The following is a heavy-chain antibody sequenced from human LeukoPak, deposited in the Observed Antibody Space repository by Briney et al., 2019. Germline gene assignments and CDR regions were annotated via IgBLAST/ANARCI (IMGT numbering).Heavy chain of an antibody. D-gene: IGHD3-16*01. CDR2: ISSSGSDV. J-gene: IGHJ4*02. CDR3: ASDGGHRVFDY. CDR1: GFTFSTYE. V-gene: IGHV3-48*03. Sequence: GGSLRLSCAASGFTFSTYEMNWVRQAPGKGLEGVSYISSSGSDVYYRDSVKGRFTISRDNAKNSLFLQMSSLRAEDTAVYYCASDGGHRVFDYWGQGTLVTVAS.